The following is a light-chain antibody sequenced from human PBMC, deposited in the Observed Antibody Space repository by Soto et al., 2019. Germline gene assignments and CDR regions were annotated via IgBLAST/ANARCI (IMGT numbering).Light chain of an antibody. CDR2: G. CDR1: SSNIGAGYP. CDR3: QSYDSSLSRRWV. J-gene: IGLJ3*02. Sequence: QSVLTQPPSVSVAPGQRVTISCSGSSSNIGAGYPVHWYQQLPGTAPKLLVAGNRPSGVPDRFSVSKSGASASLAITGLQAEDEADYYCQSYDSSLSRRWVFGGGTKVTVL. V-gene: IGLV1-40*01.